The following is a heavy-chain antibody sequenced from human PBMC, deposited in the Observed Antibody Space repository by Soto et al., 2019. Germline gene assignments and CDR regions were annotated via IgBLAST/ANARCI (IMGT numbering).Heavy chain of an antibody. CDR2: IKSKTDGGTT. J-gene: IGHJ3*02. D-gene: IGHD3-16*02. V-gene: IGHV3-15*01. CDR3: TTDPVDYDYVWGSYRYSSGPTIFDI. Sequence: GASLRLSCAASGFTFSNAWMSWVRQAPGKGLEWVGRIKSKTDGGTTDYAAPVKGRFTISRDDSKNTLYLQMNSLKTEDTAVYYCTTDPVDYDYVWGSYRYSSGPTIFDIWGQGTMVTVSS. CDR1: GFTFSNAW.